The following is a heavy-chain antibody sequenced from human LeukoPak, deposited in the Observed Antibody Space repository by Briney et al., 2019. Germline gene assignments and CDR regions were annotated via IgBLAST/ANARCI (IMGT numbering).Heavy chain of an antibody. D-gene: IGHD1-26*01. Sequence: GASVKVSCKVSGYTLTELSMHWVRQAPGKGLEWMGGFDPEDGETIYTQKFQGRVTMTEDTSTDTAYMELSSLRSEDTAVYYCATGPLEWELTDYWGQGTLVTVSS. CDR1: GYTLTELS. V-gene: IGHV1-24*01. CDR2: FDPEDGET. J-gene: IGHJ4*02. CDR3: ATGPLEWELTDY.